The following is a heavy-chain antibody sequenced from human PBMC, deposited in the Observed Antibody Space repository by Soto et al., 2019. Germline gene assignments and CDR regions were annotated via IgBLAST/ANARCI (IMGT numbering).Heavy chain of an antibody. V-gene: IGHV1-18*01. CDR2: ISAYNGNR. J-gene: IGHJ4*02. CDR1: GYTFTSYG. Sequence: ASVKVSCKALGYTFTSYGISWARQAPGQGLEWMGWISAYNGNRNYAQKLQGRVTMTTDTSTSTAYMELRSLRSDDTAVYYCARELGHQLVDYWGQGTLVTVSS. D-gene: IGHD6-13*01. CDR3: ARELGHQLVDY.